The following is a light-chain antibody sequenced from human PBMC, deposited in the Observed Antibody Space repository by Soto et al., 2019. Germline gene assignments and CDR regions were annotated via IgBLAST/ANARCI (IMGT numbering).Light chain of an antibody. V-gene: IGKV1-6*01. J-gene: IGKJ3*01. CDR1: QGIRND. Sequence: AIQMTQSPSSLSASVGDRVTITCRASQGIRNDLGWYQQKPGKAPKLLIYAASSLQSGVPSRFSGSGSGTDFTLTISRLEPEDFAVYYCQQYDGSKFTFGPGTRIDFK. CDR2: AAS. CDR3: QQYDGSKFT.